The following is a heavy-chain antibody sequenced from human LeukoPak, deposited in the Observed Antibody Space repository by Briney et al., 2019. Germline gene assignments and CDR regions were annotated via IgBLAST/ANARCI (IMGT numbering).Heavy chain of an antibody. CDR3: AKGGSSSSYYFDY. CDR1: GFTLSSYG. CDR2: ISYDGSNK. D-gene: IGHD6-6*01. Sequence: PGRSLRLSCAASGFTLSSYGMRWVRQAPGKGLEWVAVISYDGSNKYYADSVKGRFTISRDNSKNTLYLQMNSLRAEDTAVYYCAKGGSSSSYYFDYWGQGTLVTVSS. V-gene: IGHV3-30*18. J-gene: IGHJ4*02.